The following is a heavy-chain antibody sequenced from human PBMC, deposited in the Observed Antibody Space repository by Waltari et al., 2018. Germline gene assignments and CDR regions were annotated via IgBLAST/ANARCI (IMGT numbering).Heavy chain of an antibody. CDR1: GFTFSSDS. Sequence: EVQLVESGGGLVKPGGSLRLSCAASGFTFSSDSMNWVRQAPGKGLEWVSSISSSSSYIYYADSVKGRFTISRDNAKNSLYLQMNSLRAEDTAVYYCARKYPRVGFVDYWGQGTLVTVSS. CDR3: ARKYPRVGFVDY. D-gene: IGHD3-10*01. V-gene: IGHV3-21*01. CDR2: ISSSSSYI. J-gene: IGHJ4*02.